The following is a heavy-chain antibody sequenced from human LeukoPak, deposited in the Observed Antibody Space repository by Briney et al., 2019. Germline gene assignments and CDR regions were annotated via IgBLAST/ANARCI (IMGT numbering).Heavy chain of an antibody. CDR1: GFTFSSYS. V-gene: IGHV3-21*01. D-gene: IGHD1-14*01. Sequence: PGGSLRLSCAASGFTFSSYSMNWVRQAPGKGLEWVSSISSSSSYIFYADSVKGRFTISRDNAKNSLYLQMNSLRAEDTAPYYCARDSPEGYYFDYWGQGTLVTVSS. J-gene: IGHJ4*02. CDR2: ISSSSSYI. CDR3: ARDSPEGYYFDY.